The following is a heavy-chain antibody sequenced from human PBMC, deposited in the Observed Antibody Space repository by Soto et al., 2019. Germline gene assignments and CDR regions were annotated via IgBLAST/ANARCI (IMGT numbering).Heavy chain of an antibody. D-gene: IGHD5-12*01. J-gene: IGHJ3*02. Sequence: ASVKVSCKASGYTFTSYDINWVRQATGQGLEWMGWMNPNSGNTGYAQKFQGRVTMTRNTSISTAYIELSSLRSEDTAVYYCARGSGYSGYENDAFDIWGQGTMVTVSS. CDR2: MNPNSGNT. V-gene: IGHV1-8*01. CDR1: GYTFTSYD. CDR3: ARGSGYSGYENDAFDI.